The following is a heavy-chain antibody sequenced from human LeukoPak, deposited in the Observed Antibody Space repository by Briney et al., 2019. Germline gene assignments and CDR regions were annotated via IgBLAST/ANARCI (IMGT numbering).Heavy chain of an antibody. D-gene: IGHD3-10*01. J-gene: IGHJ4*02. Sequence: ASVKVSCKASGYTFTSYDINWVRQATGQGLEWIGWMNPNSGNTGYAQKFQGRVTMTRNTSISTAYMELSSLRSEDTAVYYCARVRRITMVRGGYYFDYWGQGTLVTVSS. CDR3: ARVRRITMVRGGYYFDY. CDR1: GYTFTSYD. CDR2: MNPNSGNT. V-gene: IGHV1-8*01.